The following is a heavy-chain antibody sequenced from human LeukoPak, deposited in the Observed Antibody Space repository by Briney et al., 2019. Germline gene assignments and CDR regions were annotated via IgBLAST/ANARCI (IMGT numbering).Heavy chain of an antibody. J-gene: IGHJ5*02. CDR1: GGTFSSYT. V-gene: IGHV1-69*08. D-gene: IGHD1-26*01. Sequence: SVKVSCKASGGTFSSYTISWVRQAPGQGLEWMGRIIPILGTANYAQRFQGRVTITADKSTRTAYMELSSLRSEDTAVYYCARGQWELRADWFDPWGQGTLVTVSS. CDR3: ARGQWELRADWFDP. CDR2: IIPILGTA.